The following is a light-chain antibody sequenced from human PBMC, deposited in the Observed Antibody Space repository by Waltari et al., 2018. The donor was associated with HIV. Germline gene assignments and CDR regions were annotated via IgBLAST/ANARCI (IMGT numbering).Light chain of an antibody. J-gene: IGKJ1*01. Sequence: DTQMTQSPSSLSASVGDRVTITCRASQGIINGLDWNQQKPGKAPKRLIYTASTLQSGGPSRFSGSGSGTEFTLAISGLQPEDFATYYWLQHHRYPLTFGQGTKVDIK. CDR1: QGIING. V-gene: IGKV1-17*01. CDR3: LQHHRYPLT. CDR2: TAS.